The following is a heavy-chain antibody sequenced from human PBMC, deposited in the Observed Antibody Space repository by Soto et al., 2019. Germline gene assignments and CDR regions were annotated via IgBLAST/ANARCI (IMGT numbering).Heavy chain of an antibody. D-gene: IGHD6-19*01. Sequence: QVQLVQSGAEVKKPGASVTVSCKTSGYTFSNYGINWVRQAPGQGLERMGWISGYNGNTNYAQTAQGTVTMTTDTTTGTVYMELRSLKSDDTAIYYCSWFIMVGGWFDPNYYHGMDVWGQGTTVTVSS. CDR1: GYTFSNYG. CDR2: ISGYNGNT. J-gene: IGHJ6*02. V-gene: IGHV1-18*01. CDR3: SWFIMVGGWFDPNYYHGMDV.